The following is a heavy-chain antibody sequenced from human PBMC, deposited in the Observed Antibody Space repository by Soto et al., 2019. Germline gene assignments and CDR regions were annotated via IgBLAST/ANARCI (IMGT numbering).Heavy chain of an antibody. V-gene: IGHV1-3*01. D-gene: IGHD2-2*01. CDR2: INAGNGNT. J-gene: IGHJ6*02. CDR3: AREWGYWDIVVVPAAYGMDV. Sequence: ASVKVSCKASGYTFTSYAMHWVRQAPGQRLEWMGWINAGNGNTKDSQKFQGRVTITRDTSASTAYMELSSLRSEDTAVYYCAREWGYWDIVVVPAAYGMDVWGQGTTVTVSS. CDR1: GYTFTSYA.